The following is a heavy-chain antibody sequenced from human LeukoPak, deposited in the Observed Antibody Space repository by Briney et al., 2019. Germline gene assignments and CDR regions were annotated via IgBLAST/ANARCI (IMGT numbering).Heavy chain of an antibody. CDR3: ARRSPRKGELLAFDI. D-gene: IGHD3-10*01. CDR2: IKQDGSEK. CDR1: GFTFSGYW. Sequence: GGSLRLFCAASGFTFSGYWMSWVRQAPGKGLEWVANIKQDGSEKYYVDSVKGRFTISRDNAKNSLYLQMNSLRAEDTAVYYCARRSPRKGELLAFDIWGQGTMDTVSS. J-gene: IGHJ3*02. V-gene: IGHV3-7*01.